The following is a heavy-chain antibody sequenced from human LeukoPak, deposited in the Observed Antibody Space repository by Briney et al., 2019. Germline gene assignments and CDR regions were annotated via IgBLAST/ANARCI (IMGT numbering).Heavy chain of an antibody. CDR2: INPNSGGT. Sequence: ASVKVSCKASGYTFTTYDINWVRQATGQGLEWMGCINPNSGGTNYAQKFQGRVTVTRDTSISTVYMDLSGLRSDDTAMYYCARVRPCTTATCYRWFDPWGQGTLVTVSS. CDR1: GYTFTTYD. D-gene: IGHD2-2*01. V-gene: IGHV1-2*02. J-gene: IGHJ5*02. CDR3: ARVRPCTTATCYRWFDP.